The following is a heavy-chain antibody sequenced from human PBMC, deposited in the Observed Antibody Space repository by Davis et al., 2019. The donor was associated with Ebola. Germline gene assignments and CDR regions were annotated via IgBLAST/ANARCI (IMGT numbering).Heavy chain of an antibody. V-gene: IGHV3-23*01. CDR3: VKGIGGWSDGMDY. CDR1: GFTFSSHA. CDR2: ISGSGGIT. Sequence: PGGSLRLSCAASGFTFSSHAMTWVRQAPGQGLAWVSSISGSGGITSYADSVKGRFTISRDNSKNTVYLQMNSLSAEDTAVYYCVKGIGGWSDGMDYWGQGTLVTVSS. D-gene: IGHD2-15*01. J-gene: IGHJ4*02.